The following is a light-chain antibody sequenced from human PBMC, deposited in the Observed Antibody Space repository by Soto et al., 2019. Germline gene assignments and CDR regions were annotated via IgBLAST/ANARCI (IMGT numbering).Light chain of an antibody. Sequence: DIPMTQSPSSLSASVGDRITITCRASQSISSYLNWYQQRPGKAPNLLIYAASSLRSGVPSRFSGSGSGTEFTLTISSLTPEDFATYYCQQSYSTPYTFGQGTKLEIK. CDR3: QQSYSTPYT. CDR1: QSISSY. CDR2: AAS. J-gene: IGKJ2*01. V-gene: IGKV1-39*01.